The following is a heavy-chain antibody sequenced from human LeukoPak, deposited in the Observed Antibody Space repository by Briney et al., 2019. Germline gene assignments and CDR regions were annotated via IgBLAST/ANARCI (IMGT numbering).Heavy chain of an antibody. D-gene: IGHD3-16*01. CDR2: ISSSGSTI. Sequence: PGGSLRLSCAASGFTFSSHEMNWVRQAPGKGLEWVSYISSSGSTIYYADSVKGRFTISRDNAKNSLYLQMNSLRAEDTAVYYCARDPVWGNFDYWGQGTLVTVSS. V-gene: IGHV3-48*03. CDR3: ARDPVWGNFDY. J-gene: IGHJ4*02. CDR1: GFTFSSHE.